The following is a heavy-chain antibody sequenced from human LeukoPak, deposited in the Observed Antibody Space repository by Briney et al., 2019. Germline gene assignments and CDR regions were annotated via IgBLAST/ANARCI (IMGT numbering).Heavy chain of an antibody. CDR2: ISSSSTI. J-gene: IGHJ4*02. CDR3: ARDHMSF. V-gene: IGHV3-48*01. CDR1: GFTFSSYS. Sequence: PGGSLRLSCAASGFTFSSYSMNWVRQAPGKGLEWVSYISSSSTIYYADSVKGRFTISRDNAKNSLYLQMSSLRVEDTATYYCARDHMSFWGRGTLVTVSS. D-gene: IGHD3-10*01.